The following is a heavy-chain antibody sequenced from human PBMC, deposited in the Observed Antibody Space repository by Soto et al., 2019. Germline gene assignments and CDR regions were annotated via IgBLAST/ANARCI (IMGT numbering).Heavy chain of an antibody. Sequence: GGSLRLSCAASGFTFSTYGMHWVRQAPGKGLEWVAAISYDGSNKYYGDSVKGRFIISGDNSKNTLYLQMNSLRAEDTAMYYCAKEEYDDASFDSWGQGTLVTVSS. J-gene: IGHJ4*01. V-gene: IGHV3-30*18. CDR3: AKEEYDDASFDS. CDR2: ISYDGSNK. D-gene: IGHD3-3*01. CDR1: GFTFSTYG.